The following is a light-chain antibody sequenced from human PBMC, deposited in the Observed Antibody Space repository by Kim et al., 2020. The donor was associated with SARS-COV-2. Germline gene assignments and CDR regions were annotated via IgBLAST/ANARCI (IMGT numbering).Light chain of an antibody. CDR2: AAS. CDR1: QTISSNF. J-gene: IGKJ3*01. V-gene: IGKV3-20*01. CDR3: QQYGSSLPFT. Sequence: EIVLTQSPGTLSLSPGERATLSCRASQTISSNFLAWYQHRPGQAPRLLIYAASSRVTGIPDRFSGSGSGTDFTLTISSLEPEDFAVYYCQQYGSSLPFTFGPGTKVDIK.